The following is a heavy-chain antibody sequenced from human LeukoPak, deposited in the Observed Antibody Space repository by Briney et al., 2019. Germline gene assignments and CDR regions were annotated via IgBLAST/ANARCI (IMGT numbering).Heavy chain of an antibody. CDR1: GYTFTGYY. Sequence: GASVKVSCKASGYTFTGYYMHWVRQAPGQGLEWMGWINPNSGGTNYAQKFQGRVTMTRDTSISTAYMELSRLRSDDTAVYYCARARRYCSGGSCYTWTNWFDPWGQGTLVTVSS. V-gene: IGHV1-2*02. CDR3: ARARRYCSGGSCYTWTNWFDP. CDR2: INPNSGGT. J-gene: IGHJ5*02. D-gene: IGHD2-15*01.